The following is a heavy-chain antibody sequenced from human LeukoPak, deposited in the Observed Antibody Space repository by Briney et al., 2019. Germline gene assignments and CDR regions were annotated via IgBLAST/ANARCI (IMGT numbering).Heavy chain of an antibody. CDR2: IYSGGST. CDR3: ASSKPPGYCSGGSCYSSDAFDI. D-gene: IGHD2-15*01. V-gene: IGHV3-53*01. Sequence: GGSLRLSCAASGFTVSSNYMSWVRQAPGKGLEWVSVIYSGGSTYYADSVKGRFTISRDNSKNTLYLQMNSLRAEDTAVYYCASSKPPGYCSGGSCYSSDAFDIWGQGTMVTVSS. CDR1: GFTVSSNY. J-gene: IGHJ3*02.